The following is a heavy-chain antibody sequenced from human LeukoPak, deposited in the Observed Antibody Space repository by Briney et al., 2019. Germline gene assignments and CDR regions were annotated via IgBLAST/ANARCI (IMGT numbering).Heavy chain of an antibody. CDR3: ASWGPYYYGSGSYYY. V-gene: IGHV3-11*04. Sequence: GGSLRLSXAASGFTFSDYYMSWIRQAPGKGLEWVSYISSSGSTIYYADSVKGRFTISRDDAKNSLYLQMNSLRAEDTAVYYCASWGPYYYGSGSYYYWGQGTLVTVSS. CDR2: ISSSGSTI. CDR1: GFTFSDYY. J-gene: IGHJ4*02. D-gene: IGHD3-10*01.